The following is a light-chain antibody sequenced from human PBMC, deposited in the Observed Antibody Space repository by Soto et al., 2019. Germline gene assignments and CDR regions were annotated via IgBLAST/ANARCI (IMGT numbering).Light chain of an antibody. Sequence: DVQMTQSPSSVSAAVGDRVTITCRASQGLTSWLAWYQQKPGKAPKLLIYAASSLQSGVPSRFSGSGSGTDFTLTISSLQPDDFAPYYCQQTSSFPLTFGGGTPVEIK. J-gene: IGKJ4*01. CDR3: QQTSSFPLT. V-gene: IGKV1-12*01. CDR1: QGLTSW. CDR2: AAS.